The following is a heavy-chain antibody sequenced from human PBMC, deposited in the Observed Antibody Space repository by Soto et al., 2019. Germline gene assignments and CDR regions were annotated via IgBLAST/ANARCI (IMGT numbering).Heavy chain of an antibody. D-gene: IGHD6-19*01. CDR1: GGTFSSYA. J-gene: IGHJ4*02. Sequence: SVKVSCKASGGTFSSYAISWVLQAPGQGLEWMGGIIPIFGTANYAQKFQGRVTITADKSTSTAYMELSSLRSEDTAVYYCARDWSSSGWYDYWGQGTLVTVSS. CDR2: IIPIFGTA. V-gene: IGHV1-69*06. CDR3: ARDWSSSGWYDY.